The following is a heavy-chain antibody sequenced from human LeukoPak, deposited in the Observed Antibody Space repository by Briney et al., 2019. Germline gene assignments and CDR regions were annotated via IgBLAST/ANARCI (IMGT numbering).Heavy chain of an antibody. J-gene: IGHJ4*02. CDR1: GGSISNYY. V-gene: IGHV4-4*07. Sequence: SETLSLTCTVSGGSISNYYWSWFRQSAGKGLEWIGRIYFSGSTEYNPSLKSRVTISVDTSKNQFSLNLSSVTAADTAVYYCARQSHVDTSMVFWGQGTLVTASS. CDR2: IYFSGST. CDR3: ARQSHVDTSMVF. D-gene: IGHD5-18*01.